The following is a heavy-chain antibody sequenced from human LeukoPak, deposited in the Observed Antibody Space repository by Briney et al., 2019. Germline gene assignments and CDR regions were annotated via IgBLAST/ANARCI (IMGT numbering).Heavy chain of an antibody. CDR2: ISGSGGST. Sequence: GGSLRPSCAASGSTFDTYAMTWVRQAPGKGLEWVSTISGSGGSTYYADSVKGRFTISRDNSKNTLYLQMSILRAEDTAVYYCAKGGSITIFYFDSWGQGTLVTVSS. CDR3: AKGGSITIFYFDS. J-gene: IGHJ4*02. V-gene: IGHV3-23*01. CDR1: GSTFDTYA. D-gene: IGHD3-9*01.